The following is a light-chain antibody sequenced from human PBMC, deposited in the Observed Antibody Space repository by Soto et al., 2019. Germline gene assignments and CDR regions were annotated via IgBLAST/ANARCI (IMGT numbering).Light chain of an antibody. V-gene: IGKV3-15*01. J-gene: IGKJ1*01. CDR1: QSVSSI. Sequence: EIVMTQSPAPLSVSPGERATLSCRASQSVSSILAWYQQKPVQAPRLLIYGASTRATGIPARFSGSGSGTEFTLTISSLQSEDFAVYYCQQYNNWPWTFGQGTKVEVK. CDR2: GAS. CDR3: QQYNNWPWT.